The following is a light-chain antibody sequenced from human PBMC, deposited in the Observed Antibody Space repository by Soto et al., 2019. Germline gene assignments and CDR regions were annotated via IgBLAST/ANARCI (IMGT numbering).Light chain of an antibody. CDR1: QSVSSSY. CDR2: GAS. CDR3: QQYGSSPPHT. V-gene: IGKV3-20*01. J-gene: IGKJ2*01. Sequence: EIVLTQSPGTLTLSPGERATLSCRASQSVSSSYLAWYQQKPGQAPRLLIYGASSRATGIPDRFSGSGSGTVFTLTLSRLEPEDFAVYYCQQYGSSPPHTFGQGTKLEIK.